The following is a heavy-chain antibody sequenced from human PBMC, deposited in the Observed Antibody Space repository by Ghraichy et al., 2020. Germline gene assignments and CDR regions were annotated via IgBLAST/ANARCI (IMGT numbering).Heavy chain of an antibody. CDR1: GFTVSSNY. Sequence: GGSLRLSCAASGFTVSSNYISWVRQAPGKGLEWVTAIYSGASTYYADSVKGRFTISRDNFQNMVYLQMNSLRAEDTAVYYCARDSTPCYGDYGYYYYCKDVWGEGTTVTVAS. D-gene: IGHD4-17*01. CDR2: IYSGAST. V-gene: IGHV3-53*01. CDR3: ARDSTPCYGDYGYYYYCKDV. J-gene: IGHJ6*03.